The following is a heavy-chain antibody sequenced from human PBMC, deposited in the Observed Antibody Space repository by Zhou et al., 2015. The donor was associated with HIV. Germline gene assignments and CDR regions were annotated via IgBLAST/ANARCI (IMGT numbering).Heavy chain of an antibody. V-gene: IGHV1-8*01. J-gene: IGHJ5*02. D-gene: IGHD3-3*01. CDR3: ARQSFSNGFPRYVWFDP. CDR1: GYTFTSYD. CDR2: VNTNSGDT. Sequence: QVQLVQSGAEVKKPGTSVKVSCKTSGYTFTSYDINWIRQAPGQGLEWMGSVNTNSGDTTSAQKFQGRLTMTRNTAISTAYMGLSSLASDDTAVYYCARQSFSNGFPRYVWFDPWGQEPWSPSPQ.